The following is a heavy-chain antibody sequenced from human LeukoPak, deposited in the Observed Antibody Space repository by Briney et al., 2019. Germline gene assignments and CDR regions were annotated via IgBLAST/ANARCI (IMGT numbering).Heavy chain of an antibody. CDR1: GVTFSSYA. V-gene: IGHV3-30-3*01. J-gene: IGHJ4*02. D-gene: IGHD5-18*01. CDR2: ISYDGSNK. Sequence: PGRSLRLSCAASGVTFSSYAMHWVRQAPGKGLEWVAVISYDGSNKYYADSVKGRFTISRDNSKNTLYLQMNSLRAEDTAVYYCATPNEPGYSYGLDFDYWGQGTLVTVSS. CDR3: ATPNEPGYSYGLDFDY.